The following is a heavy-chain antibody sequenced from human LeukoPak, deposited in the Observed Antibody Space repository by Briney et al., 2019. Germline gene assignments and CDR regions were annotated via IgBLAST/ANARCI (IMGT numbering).Heavy chain of an antibody. D-gene: IGHD3-9*01. CDR3: ARAERDILTALAHWGFDP. CDR2: IYYSGSA. CDR1: GGSISSSSYY. Sequence: SETLSLTCTVSGGSISSSSYYWGWIRQPPGKGLEWIGSIYYSGSAYYNPSLKSRVTISVDTSKNQFSLKLSSVTAADTAVYYCARAERDILTALAHWGFDPRGQGTLVTVSS. V-gene: IGHV4-39*01. J-gene: IGHJ5*02.